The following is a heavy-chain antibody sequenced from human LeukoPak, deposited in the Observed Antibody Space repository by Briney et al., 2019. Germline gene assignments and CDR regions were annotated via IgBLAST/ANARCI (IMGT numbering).Heavy chain of an antibody. V-gene: IGHV3-23*01. J-gene: IGHJ3*02. Sequence: PGGSLRLSCAASGCTFNNYGMSWVRQAPGKGLEWVSGISGSGSNTYFADPVKGRFTISRDNSKNTLYLQMNSLRAEDTAVYYCAKDRRTLDVFDIWGQGTMVIVSS. CDR3: AKDRRTLDVFDI. CDR1: GCTFNNYG. CDR2: ISGSGSNT. D-gene: IGHD2-15*01.